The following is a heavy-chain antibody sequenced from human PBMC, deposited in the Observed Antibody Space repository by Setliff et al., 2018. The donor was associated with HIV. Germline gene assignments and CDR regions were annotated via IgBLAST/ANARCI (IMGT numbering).Heavy chain of an antibody. CDR3: ARPGGSYGDYGWYLRF. J-gene: IGHJ4*02. D-gene: IGHD4-17*01. CDR1: GYPFSGYG. Sequence: ASVKVSCKASGYPFSGYGISWVRQAPGQGHEWMGWISAYSGDTNYAQKFHGRLTMTTDTSTSTAYMELRSLSSDDTAMYYCARPGGSYGDYGWYLRFWGQGTLVTVS. CDR2: ISAYSGDT. V-gene: IGHV1-18*01.